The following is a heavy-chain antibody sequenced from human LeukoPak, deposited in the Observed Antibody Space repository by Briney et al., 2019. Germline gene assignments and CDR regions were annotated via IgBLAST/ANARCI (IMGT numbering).Heavy chain of an antibody. CDR3: ARESDRFYLDY. D-gene: IGHD1-14*01. CDR2: ISAYNGNT. Sequence: ASVKVSCKASGYTFTSYGISWVRQAPGRGLEWMGWISAYNGNTNYAQKFQGRVTMTTDTSTTTAYMELRSLRSDDTAVYYCARESDRFYLDYWGQGTLVTVSS. CDR1: GYTFTSYG. J-gene: IGHJ4*02. V-gene: IGHV1-18*01.